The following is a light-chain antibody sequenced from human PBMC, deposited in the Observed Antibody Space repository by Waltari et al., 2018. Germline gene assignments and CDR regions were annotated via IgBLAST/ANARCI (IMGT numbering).Light chain of an antibody. CDR3: LQYYSRPYT. J-gene: IGKJ2*01. CDR2: GAS. CDR1: PTVTSSY. V-gene: IGKV3-20*01. Sequence: EIVLTQSPGTLSLSPGERAPLACRASPTVTSSYLAWYQQKPGQAPRLLIYGASSRATGIPDRFSGSGSGTDFTLTISRLEPEDVAVYFCLQYYSRPYTFGQGTKLDIK.